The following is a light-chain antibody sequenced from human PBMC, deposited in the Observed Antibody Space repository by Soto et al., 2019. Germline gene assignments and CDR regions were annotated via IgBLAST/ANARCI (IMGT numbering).Light chain of an antibody. CDR2: GVS. V-gene: IGLV2-14*01. CDR3: SSFTSSYFYV. J-gene: IGLJ1*01. Sequence: QSVLTQPPSASGSPGQSVTIPCTGTYSDIGAYNYVSWYQQHPGKAPKLIIYGVSHRPSGVSTRFSASRSAYTASLTISGLQAEDEADYYCSSFTSSYFYVFGPGTKVNVL. CDR1: YSDIGAYNY.